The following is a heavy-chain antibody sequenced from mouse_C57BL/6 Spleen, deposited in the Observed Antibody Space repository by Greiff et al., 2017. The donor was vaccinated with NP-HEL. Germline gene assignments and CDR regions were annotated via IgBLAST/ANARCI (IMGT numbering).Heavy chain of an antibody. J-gene: IGHJ2*01. D-gene: IGHD4-1*01. Sequence: EVQLQQSGPVLVKPGASVKMSCKASGYTFTDYYMNWVKQSHGKSLEWIGVINPYNGGTSYNQKFKGKATLTVDKSSSTAYMELNSLTSEDSAVYYCARSGTGTGDFDYWGQGTTLTVSS. V-gene: IGHV1-19*01. CDR1: GYTFTDYY. CDR2: INPYNGGT. CDR3: ARSGTGTGDFDY.